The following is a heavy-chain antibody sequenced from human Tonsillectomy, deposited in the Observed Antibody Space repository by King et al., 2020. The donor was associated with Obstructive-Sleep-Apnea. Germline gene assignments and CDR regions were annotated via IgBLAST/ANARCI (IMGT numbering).Heavy chain of an antibody. V-gene: IGHV5-51*01. D-gene: IGHD2/OR15-2a*01. CDR3: ARRTALSEWY. J-gene: IGHJ4*02. Sequence: QLVQSGAEVKKPGESLKISCKGSGYSFSTYWIGWVRQLPGKGLEWMGVIHPANSDARYSPSFQGQVTFSADKSISTAYLQWSSLKASDTATYYCARRTALSEWYWGQGTLVTVSS. CDR2: IHPANSDA. CDR1: GYSFSTYW.